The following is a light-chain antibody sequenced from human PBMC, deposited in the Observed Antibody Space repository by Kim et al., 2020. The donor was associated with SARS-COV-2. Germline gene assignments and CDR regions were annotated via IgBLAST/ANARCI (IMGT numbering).Light chain of an antibody. J-gene: IGKJ2*01. CDR3: HRYSNWPPET. Sequence: IVMTQSPATLSVSPGERATLSCRASQGVSGNLAWYQQKPGQAPRLLIYDASTRATGIPASFSGSGSGTEFTLTISSLQSEDFAVYYCHRYSNWPPETFGQGTKLEIK. CDR1: QGVSGN. V-gene: IGKV3-15*01. CDR2: DAS.